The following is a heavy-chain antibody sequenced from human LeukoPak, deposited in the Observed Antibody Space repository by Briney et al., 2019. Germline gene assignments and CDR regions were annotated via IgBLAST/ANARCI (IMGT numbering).Heavy chain of an antibody. CDR3: ARAISAKWFDP. CDR2: IYYSGST. Sequence: SETLSLTCTVSGGSISSYYWSWIRQPPGKGLEWIGYIYYSGSTNYNPSLKSRVTISVDTSKNQFSLKLSSVTAADTAVYYCARAISAKWFDPWGQGTLVTVSS. D-gene: IGHD4/OR15-4a*01. J-gene: IGHJ5*02. V-gene: IGHV4-59*01. CDR1: GGSISSYY.